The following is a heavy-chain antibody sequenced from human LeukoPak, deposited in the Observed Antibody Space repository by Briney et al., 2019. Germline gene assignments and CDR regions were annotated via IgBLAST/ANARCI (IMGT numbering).Heavy chain of an antibody. CDR3: ARDPAWIQLSD. CDR2: IWYDGSNK. CDR1: GFTFSSYG. D-gene: IGHD5-18*01. V-gene: IGHV3-33*01. J-gene: IGHJ4*02. Sequence: PGESLQLSCAASGFTFSSYGMHWVRQAPGKGLEWVAVIWYDGSNKYYADSVKGRFTISRDNSKNTLYLQMNSLRAEDTAVYYCARDPAWIQLSDWGQGTLVTVSA.